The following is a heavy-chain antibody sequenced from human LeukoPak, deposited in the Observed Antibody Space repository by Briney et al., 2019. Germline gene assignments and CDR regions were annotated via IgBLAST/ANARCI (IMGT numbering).Heavy chain of an antibody. CDR3: ARVAFGLYVMDV. Sequence: PGGSLRLSCAASGFTFSTYSMNWVRQAPGKGLEWVSSISADSDHRFYADSLMGRFTISRDNARNSLYLQLTSLRAEDTAVYYCARVAFGLYVMDVWGQGTTVTVSS. CDR2: ISADSDHR. J-gene: IGHJ6*02. D-gene: IGHD3/OR15-3a*01. CDR1: GFTFSTYS. V-gene: IGHV3-21*01.